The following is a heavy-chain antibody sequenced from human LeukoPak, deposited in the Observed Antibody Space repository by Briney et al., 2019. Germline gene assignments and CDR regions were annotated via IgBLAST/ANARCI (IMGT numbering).Heavy chain of an antibody. D-gene: IGHD1-26*01. CDR3: ARDGNGIVGATSIDY. Sequence: ASVKVSCKTSGYTFTSYGFSWVRQAPGQGLEWMGWISAYNGNTNYAQKLQGRVTMTTDTSTSTAYMELRSLRSDDTAVYYCARDGNGIVGATSIDYWGQGTLVTVSS. J-gene: IGHJ4*02. CDR2: ISAYNGNT. V-gene: IGHV1-18*01. CDR1: GYTFTSYG.